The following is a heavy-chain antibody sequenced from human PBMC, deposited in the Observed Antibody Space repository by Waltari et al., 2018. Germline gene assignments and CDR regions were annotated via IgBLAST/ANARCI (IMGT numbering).Heavy chain of an antibody. J-gene: IGHJ4*02. CDR1: GVSMDRSDYF. Sequence: QLQLQESGPGLVKTSEPLSPTCSVSGVSMDRSDYFWGWIRQPPGKGLEWLGGIFFTGCTHYNPALNRGVTLSVDTSKNQSSRKVRSVTAAGTAVYYCARGISQHQVYFDDWGQGTLVTVSS. V-gene: IGHV4-39*01. CDR2: IFFTGCT. D-gene: IGHD6-13*01. CDR3: ARGISQHQVYFDD.